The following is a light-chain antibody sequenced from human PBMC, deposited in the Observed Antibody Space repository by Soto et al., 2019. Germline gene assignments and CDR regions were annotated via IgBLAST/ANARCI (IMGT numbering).Light chain of an antibody. CDR2: EVT. CDR3: FSDRGV. CDR1: NSDVGFYDL. J-gene: IGLJ2*01. V-gene: IGLV2-23*02. Sequence: QSVLTQPASVSGSPGQSITISCTGTNSDVGFYDLISWYQQHPGKAPKVIIFEVTKRPSGVSDRISGSKSGNTASLTISGRQAEDEADYYCFSDRGVLGGGTKVTVL.